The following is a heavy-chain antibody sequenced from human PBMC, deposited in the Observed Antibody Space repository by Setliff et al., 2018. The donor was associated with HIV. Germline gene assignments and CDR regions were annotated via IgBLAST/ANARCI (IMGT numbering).Heavy chain of an antibody. CDR2: IIPIFGTA. Sequence: GASVKVSCKASGGTFSNYAINWVRQAPGQGLEWMGGIIPIFGTANHAQKLQGRVTITADEFTSTAYLELSSLTSEDTAVYYCATGLDRSTINAGFDIWGQGTMGTV. J-gene: IGHJ3*02. V-gene: IGHV1-69*13. D-gene: IGHD1-26*01. CDR3: ATGLDRSTINAGFDI. CDR1: GGTFSNYA.